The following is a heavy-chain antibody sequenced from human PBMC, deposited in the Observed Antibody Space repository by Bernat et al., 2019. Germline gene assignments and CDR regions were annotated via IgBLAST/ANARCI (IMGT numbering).Heavy chain of an antibody. CDR1: GYTFSSYG. J-gene: IGHJ6*02. Sequence: QVQLVESGGGVVQLGRSLRLSCAASGYTFSSYGMHWVRQAPGKGLEWVAIISYDGSNKYYADSVKGRFTISRDNSKNTLYLQMNSLRAEDTAVYYCARDGGYCSSTSCYAFLITYYYYYGMDVWGQGTTVTVSS. D-gene: IGHD2-2*01. V-gene: IGHV3-30*03. CDR2: ISYDGSNK. CDR3: ARDGGYCSSTSCYAFLITYYYYYGMDV.